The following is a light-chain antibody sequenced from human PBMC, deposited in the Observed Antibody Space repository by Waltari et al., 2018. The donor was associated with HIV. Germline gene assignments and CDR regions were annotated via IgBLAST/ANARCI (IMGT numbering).Light chain of an antibody. J-gene: IGLJ3*02. CDR1: SSNIRNNY. V-gene: IGLV1-51*01. Sequence: QSVLTQPPSVSAAPGQKVTISCSGSSSNIRNNYLFCYQQFPGTAPKLLIYDNNKRPSGIPDRFSGSKSGTSATLGITGLQTGDEADYYCGTWDSSLSAGVFGGGTKLTVL. CDR2: DNN. CDR3: GTWDSSLSAGV.